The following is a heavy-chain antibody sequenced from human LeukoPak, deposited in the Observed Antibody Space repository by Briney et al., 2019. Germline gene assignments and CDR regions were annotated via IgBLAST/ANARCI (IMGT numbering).Heavy chain of an antibody. CDR1: GYTFTSYY. CDR2: INPSGGST. J-gene: IGHJ3*02. V-gene: IGHV1-46*01. Sequence: VASVKVSCKASGYTFTSYYMHWVRQAPGQGLEWMGIINPSGGSTSYAQKFQGRVTMTRDTSTSTVYMELSSLRSEDTAVYYCARDFMYAVVAMKRGGDAFDIWGQGTMVTVSS. CDR3: ARDFMYAVVAMKRGGDAFDI. D-gene: IGHD3-22*01.